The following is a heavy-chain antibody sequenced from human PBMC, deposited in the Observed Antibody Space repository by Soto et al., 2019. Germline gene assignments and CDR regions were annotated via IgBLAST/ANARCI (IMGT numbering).Heavy chain of an antibody. V-gene: IGHV4-59*11. CDR1: GGSISGHY. CDR2: IFYSGST. D-gene: IGHD6-19*01. J-gene: IGHJ4*02. Sequence: SETLSLTCTVSGGSISGHYWIWIRQSPGKGLEWIGHIFYSGSTNYNPSPKGRVTLSADTSKNQFSLRLSSVTAADTAVYFCARVGSSGWSPDYWGQGILVTVSS. CDR3: ARVGSSGWSPDY.